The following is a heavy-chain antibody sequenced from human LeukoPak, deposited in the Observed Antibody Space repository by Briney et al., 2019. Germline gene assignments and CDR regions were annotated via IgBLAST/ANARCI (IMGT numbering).Heavy chain of an antibody. CDR3: ARSSSSWYGGYY. Sequence: GGSLRLSCAASGFIFSGYEMNWVRQAPGKGLEWVSFISSSGSTIYYADSVKGRFTISRDNAENSLYLQMNSLRAEDTAVYYCARSSSSWYGGYYWGQGTLVTVSS. J-gene: IGHJ4*02. CDR1: GFIFSGYE. CDR2: ISSSGSTI. D-gene: IGHD6-13*01. V-gene: IGHV3-48*03.